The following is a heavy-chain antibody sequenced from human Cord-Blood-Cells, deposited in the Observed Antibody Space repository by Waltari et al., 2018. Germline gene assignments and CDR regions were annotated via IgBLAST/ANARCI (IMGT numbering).Heavy chain of an antibody. Sequence: QLQLQESGPGLVKPSETLSLTCTVSGGSISRSSYYWGWIRPPPGKGLEWVGSIYYSGSTYYNPSLKSRVTISVDTSKNQFSLKLSSVTAADTAVYYCARAGYSYGYFDYWGQGTLVTVSS. CDR3: ARAGYSYGYFDY. V-gene: IGHV4-39*01. J-gene: IGHJ4*02. CDR1: GGSISRSSYY. CDR2: IYYSGST. D-gene: IGHD5-18*01.